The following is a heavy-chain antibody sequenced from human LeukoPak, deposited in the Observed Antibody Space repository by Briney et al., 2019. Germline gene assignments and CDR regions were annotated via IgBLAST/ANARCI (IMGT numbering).Heavy chain of an antibody. V-gene: IGHV4-39*07. CDR2: IYYSGST. CDR3: ARVGGSSWYGSTVDY. Sequence: SETLSLTCTVSGGSISSSSYYWGWIRQPPWKGLEWIGSIYYSGSTYYNPSLKSRVTISVDTSKNQFSLKLSSVTAADTAVYYCARVGGSSWYGSTVDYWGQGTLVTVSS. D-gene: IGHD6-13*01. J-gene: IGHJ4*02. CDR1: GGSISSSSYY.